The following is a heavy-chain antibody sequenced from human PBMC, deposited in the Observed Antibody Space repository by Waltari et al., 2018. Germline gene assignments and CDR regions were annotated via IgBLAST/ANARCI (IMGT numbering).Heavy chain of an antibody. CDR1: GGSISSYY. V-gene: IGHV4-59*01. J-gene: IGHJ6*02. CDR3: ARVRDTADGGMDV. CDR2: IYYRGST. Sequence: QVQLQESGPGLVKPSETLSLTCTVSGGSISSYYWSWIRQPPGKGLEWIGYIYYRGSTNYNPSLKVRVTISVDTSKNQFSLKLSSVTAADTAVYYCARVRDTADGGMDVWGQGTTVTVSS. D-gene: IGHD5-18*01.